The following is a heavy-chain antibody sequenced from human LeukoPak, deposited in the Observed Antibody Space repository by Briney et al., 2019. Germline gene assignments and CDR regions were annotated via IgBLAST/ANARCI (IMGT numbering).Heavy chain of an antibody. Sequence: GGSLRLSCAASGSTFSTDAMHWVRQAPGKGLEWVAVISDDGSKIYYADSVKGRFTISRDKSKNSLYLQMNSLRVEDTAIYYCAKSIVNSGTYIPFDYWGQGTLVTVSS. V-gene: IGHV3-30*04. D-gene: IGHD1-26*01. CDR1: GSTFSTDA. J-gene: IGHJ4*02. CDR3: AKSIVNSGTYIPFDY. CDR2: ISDDGSKI.